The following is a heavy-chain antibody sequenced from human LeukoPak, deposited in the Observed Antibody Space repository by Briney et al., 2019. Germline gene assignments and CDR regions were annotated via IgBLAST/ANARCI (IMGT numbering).Heavy chain of an antibody. D-gene: IGHD2-15*01. Sequence: ASVTVSCKASGYTFTGYYMHWVRQAPGQGLEWMGWINPNSGGTNYAQKFQGRVTMTRDTSISTAYMELSRLRSDDTAVYYCARRSSGGTSSPFDYWGQGTLVTVSS. CDR2: INPNSGGT. CDR3: ARRSSGGTSSPFDY. V-gene: IGHV1-2*02. CDR1: GYTFTGYY. J-gene: IGHJ4*02.